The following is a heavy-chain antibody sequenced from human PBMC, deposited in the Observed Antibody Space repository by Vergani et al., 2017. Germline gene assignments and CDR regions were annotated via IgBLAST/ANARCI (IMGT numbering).Heavy chain of an antibody. CDR1: GYTFTSYG. V-gene: IGHV1-18*01. CDR3: ARDRTVNYCSSTSCPFDY. CDR2: ISAYNGNT. Sequence: QVQLVQSGAEVKKPGASVKVSCKASGYTFTSYGISWVRQAPGQGLEWMGWISAYNGNTNYATKLQGRVTMTPDTSTSTAYMELRSLRSDDTAVYYCARDRTVNYCSSTSCPFDYWGQGTLVTVSS. J-gene: IGHJ4*02. D-gene: IGHD2-2*01.